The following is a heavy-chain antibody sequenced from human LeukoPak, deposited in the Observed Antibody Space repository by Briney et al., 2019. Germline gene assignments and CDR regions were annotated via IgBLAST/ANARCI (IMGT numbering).Heavy chain of an antibody. CDR1: GFTFSDYY. J-gene: IGHJ6*02. CDR3: AKFPEPGGFLSRTPKGHYDMDV. D-gene: IGHD3-3*01. Sequence: PGGSLRLSCAASGFTFSDYYMSWIRQAPGKGLEWVSASSGGRTYYADSVQGRFTISRDYSHNALFLQMNSLRVDDTAVYYCAKFPEPGGFLSRTPKGHYDMDVWGQGTTVIVSS. V-gene: IGHV3-23*01. CDR2: SSGGRT.